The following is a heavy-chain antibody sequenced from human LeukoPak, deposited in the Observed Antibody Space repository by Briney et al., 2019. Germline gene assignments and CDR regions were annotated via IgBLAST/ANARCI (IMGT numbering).Heavy chain of an antibody. CDR2: ISGYNGNT. CDR3: AREGSSGWLYYYYMDV. CDR1: GYTFTSYG. V-gene: IGHV1-18*01. J-gene: IGHJ6*03. Sequence: ASVKVSCKASGYTFTSYGISWVRQAPGQGLEWMGWISGYNGNTKYAQKVQGRVTMTTDTSTSTAYMELRSLRSDDTAVYYCAREGSSGWLYYYYMDVWGKGTTVTISS. D-gene: IGHD6-19*01.